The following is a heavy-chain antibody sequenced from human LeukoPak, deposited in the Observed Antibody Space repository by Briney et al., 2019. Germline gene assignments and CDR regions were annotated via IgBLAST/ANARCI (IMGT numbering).Heavy chain of an antibody. D-gene: IGHD3-10*01. Sequence: GGSLRLSCAAPGFPFSSYGMHWVRQAPGKGLEWVAFIRYDGSNKYYADSVKGRFTIYSDNSKITLSLQMDSLRAARTAVYYCTRASIVRRIWGGKSKSYFDYWGQGTLVTVSS. V-gene: IGHV3-30*02. CDR1: GFPFSSYG. CDR2: IRYDGSNK. J-gene: IGHJ4*02. CDR3: TRASIVRRIWGGKSKSYFDY.